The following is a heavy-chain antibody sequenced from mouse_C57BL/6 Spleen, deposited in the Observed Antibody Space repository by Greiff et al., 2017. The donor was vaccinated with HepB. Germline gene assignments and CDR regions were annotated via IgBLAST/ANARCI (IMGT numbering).Heavy chain of an antibody. CDR2: ISDGGRYT. Sequence: EVQRVESGGGLVKPGGSLKLSCAASGFTFSSYAMSWVPQTPGKRLEWVATISDGGRYTYYPDNVKGRFTISRDNANNNLYLQISHLKSEDTAMYYCARDHGGWFAYWGQGTLVTVSA. V-gene: IGHV5-4*01. CDR1: GFTFSSYA. CDR3: ARDHGGWFAY. J-gene: IGHJ3*01.